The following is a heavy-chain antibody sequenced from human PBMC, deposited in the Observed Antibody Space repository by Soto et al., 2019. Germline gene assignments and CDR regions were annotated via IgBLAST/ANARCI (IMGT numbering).Heavy chain of an antibody. CDR3: AKDFSYYDSSGYSAPDAFDI. D-gene: IGHD3-22*01. CDR2: ISGSGGST. CDR1: GFTFSSYA. Sequence: GGFLRLSCAASGFTFSSYAMSWVRQAPGKGLEWVSAISGSGGSTYYADSVKGRFTISRDNSKNTLYLQMNSLRAEDTAVYYCAKDFSYYDSSGYSAPDAFDIWGQGTMVTVSS. J-gene: IGHJ3*02. V-gene: IGHV3-23*01.